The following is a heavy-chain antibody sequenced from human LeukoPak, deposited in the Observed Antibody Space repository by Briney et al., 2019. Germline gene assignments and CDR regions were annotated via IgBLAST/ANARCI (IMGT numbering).Heavy chain of an antibody. D-gene: IGHD3-16*01. J-gene: IGHJ4*02. Sequence: PGGSLRLSCAASGFTFSSYWMHWVRQAPGEGLVWVSRINPDGSYTSYADSVKGRFTISRDNAKSTLYLQMNSLTADDSAVYYCTRDTFGGDDFWGQGTLVTVSS. V-gene: IGHV3-74*01. CDR1: GFTFSSYW. CDR3: TRDTFGGDDF. CDR2: INPDGSYT.